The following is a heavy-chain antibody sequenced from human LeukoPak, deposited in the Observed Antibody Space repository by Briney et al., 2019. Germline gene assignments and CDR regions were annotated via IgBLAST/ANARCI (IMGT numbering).Heavy chain of an antibody. D-gene: IGHD4-17*01. CDR2: IHSSGST. V-gene: IGHV4-61*02. CDR1: GGSISSSSYY. J-gene: IGHJ4*02. Sequence: PSETLSLTCTASGGSISSSSYYWGWIRQPAGKGLEWIGRIHSSGSTNYNPSLESRVTMSVVTSKNQLSLKVSSVTAADMAVYYCARFVHGDYYFDHWGQGTLVTVSS. CDR3: ARFVHGDYYFDH.